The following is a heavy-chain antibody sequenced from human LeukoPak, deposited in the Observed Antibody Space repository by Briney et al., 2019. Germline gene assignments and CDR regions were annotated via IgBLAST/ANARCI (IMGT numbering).Heavy chain of an antibody. D-gene: IGHD6-19*01. J-gene: IGHJ4*02. CDR2: FDPEDGET. Sequence: ASVKVSCKVSGYTLTELSMHWVRQAPGKGLEWMGGFDPEDGETIYAQKFQGRVTMTEDTPTDTAYMELSSLRSEDTAVYYCATHPTRYSSGWYDYWGQGTLVTVSS. V-gene: IGHV1-24*01. CDR3: ATHPTRYSSGWYDY. CDR1: GYTLTELS.